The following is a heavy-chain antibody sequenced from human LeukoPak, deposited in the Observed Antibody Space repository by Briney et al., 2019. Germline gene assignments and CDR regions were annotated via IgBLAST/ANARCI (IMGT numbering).Heavy chain of an antibody. V-gene: IGHV3-21*01. Sequence: GGSLRLSCAASGFTFNSYWMSWVRQAPGKGLEWVSSINNVASHIYYADSVKGRFTISRDNAKNSLYLQMNSLRTEDTAVYYCARDPTQWLRYGHFDYWGQGTLVTVSS. CDR1: GFTFNSYW. J-gene: IGHJ4*02. D-gene: IGHD5-12*01. CDR3: ARDPTQWLRYGHFDY. CDR2: INNVASHI.